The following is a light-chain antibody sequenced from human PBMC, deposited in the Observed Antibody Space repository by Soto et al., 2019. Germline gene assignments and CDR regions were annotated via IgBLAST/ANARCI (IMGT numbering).Light chain of an antibody. Sequence: VLTQPPSASGTPGQTVTVSCSGSSSNIGSYTVNWYQQLPGTAPKLVIYSNHQRPSGVPDRFSGSKSRTSASLAISGLQSEDEADYYCAAWDDSLNGSVFGSWTKVTVL. CDR3: AAWDDSLNGSV. J-gene: IGLJ1*01. CDR1: SSNIGSYT. CDR2: SNH. V-gene: IGLV1-44*01.